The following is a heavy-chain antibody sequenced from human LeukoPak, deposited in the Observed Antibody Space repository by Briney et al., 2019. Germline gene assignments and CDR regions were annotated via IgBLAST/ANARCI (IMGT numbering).Heavy chain of an antibody. CDR3: ARETGRLGYCSGGSCYAFDY. D-gene: IGHD2-15*01. CDR1: GYSISSGYY. V-gene: IGHV4-38-2*02. CDR2: IYHSGST. J-gene: IGHJ4*02. Sequence: SETLSLTCAVSGYSISSGYYWGWIRQPPAKGLEWSGSIYHSGSTYYNPSLKSRVTISVDTSKNQFSLKLSSVTAADTAVYYCARETGRLGYCSGGSCYAFDYWGQGTLVTVSS.